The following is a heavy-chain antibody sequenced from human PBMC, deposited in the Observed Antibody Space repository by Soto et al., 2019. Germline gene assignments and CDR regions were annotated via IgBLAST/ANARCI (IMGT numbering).Heavy chain of an antibody. CDR3: ARRSYSNYAPYYYYGMDV. V-gene: IGHV5-51*01. CDR2: IYPGDSDT. D-gene: IGHD4-4*01. J-gene: IGHJ6*02. Sequence: PGESLKISCKGSGYSFTSYWIGWVRQMPGKGLEWMGIIYPGDSDTRYSPSFQGKVTISADKSISTAYLQWSSLKASDTALFYCARRSYSNYAPYYYYGMDVWGQGTTVTVSS. CDR1: GYSFTSYW.